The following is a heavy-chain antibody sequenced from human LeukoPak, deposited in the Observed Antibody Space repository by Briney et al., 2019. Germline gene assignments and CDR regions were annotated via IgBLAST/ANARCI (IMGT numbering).Heavy chain of an antibody. Sequence: GASVKVSCKASGYTFTSYYMHWVRQAPGQGLEWMGIINPSGGSTSYAQKFQGRVTMTRDMSTSTVYMELSSLRSEDTAVYYCARAGIPEMATLVAHYYYYYMDVWGKGNTVTVSS. V-gene: IGHV1-46*01. CDR3: ARAGIPEMATLVAHYYYYYMDV. J-gene: IGHJ6*03. CDR1: GYTFTSYY. D-gene: IGHD5-24*01. CDR2: INPSGGST.